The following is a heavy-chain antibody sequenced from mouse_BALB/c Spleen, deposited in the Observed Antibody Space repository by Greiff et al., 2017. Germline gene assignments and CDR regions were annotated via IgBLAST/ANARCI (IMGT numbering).Heavy chain of an antibody. Sequence: EVQVVESGGGLVQPGGSRKLSCAASGFTFSSFGMHWVRQAPEKGLEWVAYISSGSSTIYYADTVKGRFTISRDNPKNTLFLQMTSLRSEDTAMYYCARSRGLLPNYYAMDYWGQGTSVTVSS. CDR1: GFTFSSFG. D-gene: IGHD2-10*01. J-gene: IGHJ4*01. CDR2: ISSGSSTI. CDR3: ARSRGLLPNYYAMDY. V-gene: IGHV5-17*02.